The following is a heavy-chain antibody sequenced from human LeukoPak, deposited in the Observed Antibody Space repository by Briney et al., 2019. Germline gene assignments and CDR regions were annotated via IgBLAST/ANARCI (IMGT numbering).Heavy chain of an antibody. Sequence: GGSLRLSCAASGFTFSSYSMNWVRQAPGKVLEWVSSISSSSSYIYYADSVKGRFTISRDNAKNSLYLQMNSLRAEDTAVYYCARVSGSYFNAFDIWGQGTMVTVSS. CDR2: ISSSSSYI. V-gene: IGHV3-21*01. D-gene: IGHD1-26*01. J-gene: IGHJ3*02. CDR3: ARVSGSYFNAFDI. CDR1: GFTFSSYS.